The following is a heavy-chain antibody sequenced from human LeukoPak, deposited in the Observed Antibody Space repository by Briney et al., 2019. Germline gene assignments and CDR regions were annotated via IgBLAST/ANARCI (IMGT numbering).Heavy chain of an antibody. CDR2: INPSGGST. V-gene: IGHV1-46*01. D-gene: IGHD6-25*01. J-gene: IGHJ5*02. Sequence: GASVKVSCKASGYTFTGYYMHWVRQAPGQGLEWMGIINPSGGSTSYAQKFQGRVTMTRDMSTSTVYMELSSLRSEDTAVYYCARDSLTQRDGPSWFDPWGQGTLVTVSS. CDR1: GYTFTGYY. CDR3: ARDSLTQRDGPSWFDP.